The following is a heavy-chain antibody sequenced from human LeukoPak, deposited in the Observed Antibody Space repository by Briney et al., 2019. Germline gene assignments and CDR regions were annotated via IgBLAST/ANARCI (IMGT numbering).Heavy chain of an antibody. J-gene: IGHJ1*01. D-gene: IGHD2-15*01. Sequence: PGGSLRLSCAASGFTFSSYGMHWVRQAPGKGLEWVAFIRYDGSNKYYADSVKGRFTISRDNSKNTLYLQMNSLRAEDTAVYYCARDASYCSGGSCRLFQHWGQGTLVTVSS. CDR3: ARDASYCSGGSCRLFQH. V-gene: IGHV3-30*02. CDR2: IRYDGSNK. CDR1: GFTFSSYG.